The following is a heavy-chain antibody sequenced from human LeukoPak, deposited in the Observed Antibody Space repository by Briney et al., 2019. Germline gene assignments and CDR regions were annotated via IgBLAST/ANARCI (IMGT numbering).Heavy chain of an antibody. J-gene: IGHJ4*02. CDR1: GFTFSSYA. D-gene: IGHD3-9*01. Sequence: GSLRLSCAASGFTFSSYAMSWVRQAPGKGLEWVSAISGSGGSTYYADSVKGRFTISRDNSKNTLYLQMNSLRAEDTAVYYCAKGGGHYDILTGYPMHFDYWGQGTLVTVSS. V-gene: IGHV3-23*01. CDR3: AKGGGHYDILTGYPMHFDY. CDR2: ISGSGGST.